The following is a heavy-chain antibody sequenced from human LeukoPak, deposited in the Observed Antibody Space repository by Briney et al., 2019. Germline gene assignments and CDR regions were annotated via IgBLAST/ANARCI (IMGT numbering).Heavy chain of an antibody. CDR2: INHSGST. D-gene: IGHD6-6*01. V-gene: IGHV4-34*01. CDR3: ARDRGIAARPGAFDI. CDR1: GGSFSGYY. Sequence: SETLSLTCAVYGGSFSGYYWSWIRQPPGKGLEWIGEINHSGSTYYNPSLKSRVTISVDTSKNQFSLKLSSVTAADTAVYYCARDRGIAARPGAFDIWGQGTMVTVSS. J-gene: IGHJ3*02.